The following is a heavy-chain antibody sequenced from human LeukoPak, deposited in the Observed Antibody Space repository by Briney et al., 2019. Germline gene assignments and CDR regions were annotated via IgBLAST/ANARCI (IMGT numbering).Heavy chain of an antibody. CDR1: GFTVSSNY. J-gene: IGHJ4*02. Sequence: GGSLRLFCAASGFTVSSNYMSWVRQAPGKGLEWVSVIYSGGSTYYADSVKGRFTISRDNAKNSLYLQMNSLRDEDTAVYYCAHTQSTIPGYWGQGTLVTVSS. CDR3: AHTQSTIPGY. CDR2: IYSGGST. D-gene: IGHD1-26*01. V-gene: IGHV3-66*01.